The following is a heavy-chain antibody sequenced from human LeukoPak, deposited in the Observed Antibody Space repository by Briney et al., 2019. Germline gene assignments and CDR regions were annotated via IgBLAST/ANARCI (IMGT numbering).Heavy chain of an antibody. D-gene: IGHD3-22*01. V-gene: IGHV3-66*01. J-gene: IGHJ4*02. CDR2: IYSGGST. Sequence: GRSLRLSCAASGFTVSSNYMSWVRQAPGKGLEWVSVIYSGGSTYYADSVKGRFTISRDNSKNTLYLRMNSLRAEDTAVYYCASDRYYDSSGYYPLDYWGQGTLVTVSS. CDR1: GFTVSSNY. CDR3: ASDRYYDSSGYYPLDY.